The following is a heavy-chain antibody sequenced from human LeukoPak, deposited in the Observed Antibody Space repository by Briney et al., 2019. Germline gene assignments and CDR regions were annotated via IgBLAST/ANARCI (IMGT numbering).Heavy chain of an antibody. Sequence: SKTLSLPCTVSGGSISSSSYYWGWIRQPPGKGLEWIGSIYYSGSTYYNPSLKSRVTISVDTSKHQFSLKLSSVTAADTAVYYCARHYGGSLRYFDWLSLGHAFDIWGQGTMVTVSS. J-gene: IGHJ3*02. CDR1: GGSISSSSYY. V-gene: IGHV4-39*01. CDR2: IYYSGST. D-gene: IGHD3-9*01. CDR3: ARHYGGSLRYFDWLSLGHAFDI.